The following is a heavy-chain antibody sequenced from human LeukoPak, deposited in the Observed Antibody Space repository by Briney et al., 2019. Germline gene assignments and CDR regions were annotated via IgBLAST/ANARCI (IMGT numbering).Heavy chain of an antibody. V-gene: IGHV3-23*01. Sequence: GGSLRLSCAASGFTFSSYAMSWVRQAPGKGLEWVSAISGSGGSIYYADSVKGRFTISRDNAKNSLYLQMNSLRAEDTAVYYCAKRLGGSYLKGAFDIWGQGTMVTVSS. CDR1: GFTFSSYA. J-gene: IGHJ3*02. CDR3: AKRLGGSYLKGAFDI. D-gene: IGHD1-26*01. CDR2: ISGSGGSI.